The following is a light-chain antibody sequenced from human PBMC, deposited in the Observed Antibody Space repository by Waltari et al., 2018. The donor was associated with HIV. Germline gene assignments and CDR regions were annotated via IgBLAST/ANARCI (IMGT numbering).Light chain of an antibody. CDR1: SSDVGGYDF. Sequence: QSALTQPASVSGSPGQSITISCTGTSSDVGGYDFVSWYQQHPGRAPKLMIYEVTNRPSGVSERFPGSKSGNTASLTIAWLQADDEADYYCSSYTSAGTCVLGTGTKVTGL. CDR3: SSYTSAGTCV. J-gene: IGLJ1*01. CDR2: EVT. V-gene: IGLV2-14*01.